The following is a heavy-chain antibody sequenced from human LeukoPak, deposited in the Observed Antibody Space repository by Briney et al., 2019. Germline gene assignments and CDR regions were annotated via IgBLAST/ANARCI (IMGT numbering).Heavy chain of an antibody. CDR1: GYTFTSYA. V-gene: IGHV1-2*02. CDR2: IIPNSGGA. CDR3: ARGGKSELGTCDF. Sequence: VASVKVSCKASGYTFTSYAMHWVRQAPGQGLEWMGWIIPNSGGANYAQKFRGRVTMTMDTSINTAYMELSSLRSDDTAVYYCARGGKSELGTCDFWGQGTLVTVSA. D-gene: IGHD7-27*01. J-gene: IGHJ4*02.